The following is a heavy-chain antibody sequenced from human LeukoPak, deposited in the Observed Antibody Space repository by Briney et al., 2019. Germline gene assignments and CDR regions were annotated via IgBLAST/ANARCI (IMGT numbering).Heavy chain of an antibody. D-gene: IGHD2-15*01. CDR1: GYSISSSYY. Sequence: SETLSLTCAVSGYSISSSYYWGWVRQPPGKGLEWIGSIYYNGNTYYNPSLKSRVSISVDTSKNQFSLKLSSVTAADTAVYYCARDKRGGSPYYFDYWGQGTLVTVSS. CDR3: ARDKRGGSPYYFDY. V-gene: IGHV4-38-2*02. J-gene: IGHJ4*02. CDR2: IYYNGNT.